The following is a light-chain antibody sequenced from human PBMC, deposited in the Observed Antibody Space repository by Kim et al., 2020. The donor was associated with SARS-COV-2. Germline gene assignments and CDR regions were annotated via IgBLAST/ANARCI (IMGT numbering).Light chain of an antibody. J-gene: IGKJ1*01. CDR3: QQSYTTPHT. CDR1: RTMTSY. CDR2: AGI. Sequence: ASGGDSVSLSCRASRTMTSYLNWYQHKPGKAPKLLIYAGISLQDGVPSRFSGSGSGTDYTLTISGLQPEDFATYYCQQSYTTPHTFGQGTKVDIK. V-gene: IGKV1-39*01.